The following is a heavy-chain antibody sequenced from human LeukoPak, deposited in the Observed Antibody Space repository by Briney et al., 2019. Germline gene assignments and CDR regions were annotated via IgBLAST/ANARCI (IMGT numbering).Heavy chain of an antibody. CDR3: ARYCSRTSCYDAFDI. V-gene: IGHV1-8*02. CDR2: MNPNSGNT. CDR1: GGTFSSYA. D-gene: IGHD2-2*01. Sequence: GSVKVSCKASGGTFSSYAINWVRQATGQGLEWMGWMNPNSGNTGYAQKFQGRVTMTRNTSTSTAYMELSSLRAEDTAVYYCARYCSRTSCYDAFDIWGQGTMVTVSS. J-gene: IGHJ3*02.